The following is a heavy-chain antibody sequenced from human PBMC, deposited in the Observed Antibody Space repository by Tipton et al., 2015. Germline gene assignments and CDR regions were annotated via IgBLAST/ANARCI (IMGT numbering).Heavy chain of an antibody. CDR2: IYYGGRT. D-gene: IGHD3-3*01. Sequence: TLSLTCDVSGGSITNSDYSWGWVRQPPGKGLEWIGYIYYGGRTLYNPSLKSRVFISLDKSKNQFSLRLTSSTAADTAVYFCARAPIFGVVISAFDIWGQGAMVAVSS. J-gene: IGHJ3*02. CDR3: ARAPIFGVVISAFDI. V-gene: IGHV4-30-2*01. CDR1: GGSITNSDYS.